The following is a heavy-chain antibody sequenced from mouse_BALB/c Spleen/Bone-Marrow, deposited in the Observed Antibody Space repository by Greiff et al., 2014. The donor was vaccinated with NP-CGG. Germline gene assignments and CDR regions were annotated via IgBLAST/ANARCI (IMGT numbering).Heavy chain of an antibody. J-gene: IGHJ2*01. CDR3: ARYDGYFDY. Sequence: VQLQESGAELVRPGTSVKVSCKASGYAFTDYLMEWLKQRPGQGLEWIGVINPGSGSTNYNEKFKDKATLTADKSSSTAYMQLSSLTSDDSAVYFCARYDGYFDYWGQGTILTASS. CDR2: INPGSGST. V-gene: IGHV1-54*01. CDR1: GYAFTDYL. D-gene: IGHD2-3*01.